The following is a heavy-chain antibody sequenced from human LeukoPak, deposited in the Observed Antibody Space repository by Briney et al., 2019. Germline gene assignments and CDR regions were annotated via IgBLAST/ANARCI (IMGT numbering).Heavy chain of an antibody. CDR3: ARDREGDKFDY. CDR2: IIPILGIA. J-gene: IGHJ4*02. Sequence: GRIIPILGIANYAQKFQGRVTITADKSTSTAYMELSSLRSEDTAVYYCARDREGDKFDYWGQGTLVTVSS. D-gene: IGHD1-26*01. V-gene: IGHV1-69*04.